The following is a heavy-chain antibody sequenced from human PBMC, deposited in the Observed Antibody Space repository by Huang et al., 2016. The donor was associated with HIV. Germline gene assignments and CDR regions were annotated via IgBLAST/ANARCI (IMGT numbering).Heavy chain of an antibody. D-gene: IGHD6-13*01. CDR3: ARGGPYSRDYYYYGMDV. CDR1: GGSISSYY. J-gene: IGHJ6*02. Sequence: QVQLQESGPGLVKPSETLSLTCTVSGGSISSYYWSWIRQPPGKGLEWIGYIHYSGSTKYNPSLKSRVTTSVDTSKNQFFLKLSSVTAADTAVYYCARGGPYSRDYYYYGMDVWGQGTTVTVSS. CDR2: IHYSGST. V-gene: IGHV4-59*01.